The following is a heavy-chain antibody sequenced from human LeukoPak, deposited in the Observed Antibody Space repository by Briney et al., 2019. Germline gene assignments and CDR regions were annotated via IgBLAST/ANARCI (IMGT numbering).Heavy chain of an antibody. Sequence: ASVKVSCKVSGYTFTELSMHWVRQAPGKGLEWMGGFDPEGGETIYAQKFQGRVTMTEDTSTDTAYMELRSLRSEDTAVYYCATVGYCSGGSCYGPYYFDYWGQGTLVTVSS. J-gene: IGHJ4*02. CDR2: FDPEGGET. V-gene: IGHV1-24*01. CDR3: ATVGYCSGGSCYGPYYFDY. D-gene: IGHD2-15*01. CDR1: GYTFTELS.